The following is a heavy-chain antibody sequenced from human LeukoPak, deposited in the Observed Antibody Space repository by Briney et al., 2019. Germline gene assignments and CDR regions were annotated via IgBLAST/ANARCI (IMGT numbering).Heavy chain of an antibody. Sequence: ASVTVSCKASGYTFTSYGISWVRQAPGQGLEWMGWISAYNGNTNYAQKFQGRVTMTRDTSISTAYMELSRLRSDDTAVYYCARGRLNWVNDYWGQGTLVTVSS. J-gene: IGHJ4*02. D-gene: IGHD1-1*01. CDR1: GYTFTSYG. CDR3: ARGRLNWVNDY. V-gene: IGHV1-18*01. CDR2: ISAYNGNT.